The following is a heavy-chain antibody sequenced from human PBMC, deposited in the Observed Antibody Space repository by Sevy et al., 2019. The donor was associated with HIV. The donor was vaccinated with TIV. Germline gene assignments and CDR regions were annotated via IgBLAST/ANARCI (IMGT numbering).Heavy chain of an antibody. Sequence: GGSLRLSCAASGFTFSGYAMSWVRQAPGKGLEWVSGISGGGDNPYYAHSVKGRFTISRDNSKNTLYLQMNNVRTEDTAVYYCAKGDFYYDSSGYYLFDYWGQGTLVTVSS. D-gene: IGHD3-22*01. CDR2: ISGGGDNP. CDR3: AKGDFYYDSSGYYLFDY. CDR1: GFTFSGYA. J-gene: IGHJ4*02. V-gene: IGHV3-23*01.